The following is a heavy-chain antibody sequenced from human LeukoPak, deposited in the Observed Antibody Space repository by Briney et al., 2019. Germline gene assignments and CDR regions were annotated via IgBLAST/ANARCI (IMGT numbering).Heavy chain of an antibody. CDR2: ISPGGGWT. CDR3: ARSIAVDNPHFDF. CDR1: GGTFSSYA. D-gene: IGHD6-19*01. J-gene: IGHJ4*02. V-gene: IGHV1-69*04. Sequence: GSSVKVSCKASGGTFSSYAISWVRQAPGQGLEWLGIISPGGGWTNYAQRFQGRVTMTWDTSTSTVYMELSSLRSEDTAVYYCARSIAVDNPHFDFWGQGTLVTVSS.